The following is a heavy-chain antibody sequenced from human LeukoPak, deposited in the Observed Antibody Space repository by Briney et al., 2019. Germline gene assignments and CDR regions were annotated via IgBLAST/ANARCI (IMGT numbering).Heavy chain of an antibody. J-gene: IGHJ4*02. CDR2: IYHSGST. CDR1: GGFISSSNW. CDR3: ARLARFGLGY. V-gene: IGHV4-4*02. D-gene: IGHD3-10*01. Sequence: SETLSLTCAVSGGFISSSNWWSWVRQPPGKGLEWIGEIYHSGSTNYNPSLKSRVTISVDTSKNQFSLKLSSVTAADTAVYYCARLARFGLGYWGQGTLVTVSS.